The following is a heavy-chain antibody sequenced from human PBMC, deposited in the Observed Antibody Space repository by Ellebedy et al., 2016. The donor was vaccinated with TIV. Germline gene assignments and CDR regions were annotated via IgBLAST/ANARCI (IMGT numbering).Heavy chain of an antibody. CDR2: IYYSGST. V-gene: IGHV4-59*12. D-gene: IGHD6-13*01. CDR3: ARERGDSSSWFLGIDY. CDR1: GGSFSGYY. Sequence: MPSETLSLTCAVYGGSFSGYYWSWIRQPPGKGLEWIGYIYYSGSTNYNPSLKSRVTISLDTSKNQFSLILSSVTAADTAVYYCARERGDSSSWFLGIDYWGQGTLVTVSS. J-gene: IGHJ4*02.